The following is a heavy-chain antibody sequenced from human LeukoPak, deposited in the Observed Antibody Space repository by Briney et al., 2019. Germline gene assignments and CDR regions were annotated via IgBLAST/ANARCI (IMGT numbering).Heavy chain of an antibody. V-gene: IGHV3-21*01. CDR3: ARIVVVPAAQTSYYYYGMDV. CDR2: MSSSSSYI. J-gene: IGHJ6*02. CDR1: GFTFSSDS. Sequence: GGSLSLSCAASGFTFSSDSMNWVRQAPGKGLEWVSSMSSSSSYIYYADSVKGRFTISRDNAKNSLYLQMNSLRAEDTAVYYCARIVVVPAAQTSYYYYGMDVWGQGTTVTVSS. D-gene: IGHD2-2*01.